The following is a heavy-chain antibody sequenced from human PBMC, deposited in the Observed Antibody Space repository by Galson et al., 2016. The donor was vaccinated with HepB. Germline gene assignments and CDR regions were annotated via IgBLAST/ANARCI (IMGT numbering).Heavy chain of an antibody. Sequence: SLRLSCAASGFTFSDYAMSWVRQPPGKGLEWVSTISGSGSSAYYADSVKGRFAISRDNSKNTLYLLVNILRAEDPAVYYCAKDRYTHSWDSKYYHYGMDVWGQGTTVTVSS. D-gene: IGHD3-16*02. V-gene: IGHV3-23*01. CDR3: AKDRYTHSWDSKYYHYGMDV. CDR2: ISGSGSSA. J-gene: IGHJ6*02. CDR1: GFTFSDYA.